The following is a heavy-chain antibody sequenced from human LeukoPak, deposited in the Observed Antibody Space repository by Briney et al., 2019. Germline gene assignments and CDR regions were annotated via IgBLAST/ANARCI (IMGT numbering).Heavy chain of an antibody. CDR2: IYHSGST. Sequence: SQTLSLTCTVSGGSLSSGGDYWSWIRQHPGKGLEWIGYIYHSGSTYYNPSLKSRVIMSADTSKNQFSLKLSSVAAADTAVYYCARHVPMNRANQWLVEDHYYYYYMDVWGKGTTVTVSS. J-gene: IGHJ6*03. CDR3: ARHVPMNRANQWLVEDHYYYYYMDV. V-gene: IGHV4-31*03. CDR1: GGSLSSGGDY. D-gene: IGHD6-19*01.